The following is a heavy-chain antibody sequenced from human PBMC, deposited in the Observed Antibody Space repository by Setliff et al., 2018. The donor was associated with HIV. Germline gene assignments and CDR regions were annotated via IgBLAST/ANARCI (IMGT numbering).Heavy chain of an antibody. J-gene: IGHJ2*01. Sequence: KTSETLSLTCTVSGGSFSSYYWSWIRQPAGKGLEWIGRIYTSGSTNYNPSLKSRVTMSVDASKNQFSLKLSSVTAADTAVYYCARDKRYYYDSSIYWYFDLWGRGTLVTVSS. CDR1: GGSFSSYY. CDR2: IYTSGST. D-gene: IGHD3-22*01. CDR3: ARDKRYYYDSSIYWYFDL. V-gene: IGHV4-4*07.